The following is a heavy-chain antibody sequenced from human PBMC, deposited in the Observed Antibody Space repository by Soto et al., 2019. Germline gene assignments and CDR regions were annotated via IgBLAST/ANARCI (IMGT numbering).Heavy chain of an antibody. J-gene: IGHJ6*02. CDR3: ARNTKSAAGADYYGLDV. D-gene: IGHD4-17*01. CDR1: GFTFGDRY. CDR2: ISSSGFTI. V-gene: IGHV3-11*01. Sequence: QGQLVESGGDLVRPGGSLRLSCATSGFTFGDRYMSWIRQAPGKGLEWVSYISSSGFTIYYADSVKGRFTISRDNANDSLYLQMNSLRAEDTAVYYRARNTKSAAGADYYGLDVWGHGTTVIVSS.